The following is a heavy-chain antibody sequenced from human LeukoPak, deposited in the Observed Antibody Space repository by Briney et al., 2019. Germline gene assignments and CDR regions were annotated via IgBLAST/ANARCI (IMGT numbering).Heavy chain of an antibody. D-gene: IGHD4-23*01. CDR1: GFTFSNYG. V-gene: IGHV3-23*01. Sequence: GGFLRLSCAASGFTFSNYGMSWVRQAPGKGLEWVSAIVGSGGNTYNADSVKGRFTISRDNSKNTLYLQMNSLRSDDSAVYYCAKSVAASYYYMDVWGKGTTVTVSS. CDR2: IVGSGGNT. CDR3: AKSVAASYYYMDV. J-gene: IGHJ6*03.